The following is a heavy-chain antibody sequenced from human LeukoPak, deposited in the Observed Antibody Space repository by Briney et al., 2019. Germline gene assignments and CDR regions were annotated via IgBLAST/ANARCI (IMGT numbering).Heavy chain of an antibody. J-gene: IGHJ4*02. D-gene: IGHD6-19*01. Sequence: SETLSLTCTVSGGSISSYYWSWIRQPAGKGLEWIGRIYTSGSTNYNPSLKSRVTMSVDTSKSQFSLKLSSVTAADTAVYYCARGDAIAVAGNFDYWGQGTLVTVSS. CDR1: GGSISSYY. V-gene: IGHV4-4*07. CDR2: IYTSGST. CDR3: ARGDAIAVAGNFDY.